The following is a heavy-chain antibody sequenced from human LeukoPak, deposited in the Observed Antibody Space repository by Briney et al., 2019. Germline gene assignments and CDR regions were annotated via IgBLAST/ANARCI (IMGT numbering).Heavy chain of an antibody. Sequence: ASVTVSCKVSGYTLTELSMHWVRQAPGKGLEWMGGFDPEDGETIYAQKFQGRVTMTEDASTDTAYMELSSLRSEDTAVYYCATPRYYYDSSGFDYWGQGTLVTVSS. J-gene: IGHJ4*02. D-gene: IGHD3-22*01. CDR2: FDPEDGET. V-gene: IGHV1-24*01. CDR3: ATPRYYYDSSGFDY. CDR1: GYTLTELS.